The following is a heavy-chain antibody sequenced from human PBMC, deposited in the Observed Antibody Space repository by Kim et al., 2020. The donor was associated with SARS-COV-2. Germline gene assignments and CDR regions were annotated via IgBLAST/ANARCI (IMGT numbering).Heavy chain of an antibody. J-gene: IGHJ4*02. CDR3: ARATPGGNSQIDY. CDR1: GFTFHTCP. D-gene: IGHD2-15*01. V-gene: IGHV3-30*04. CDR2: ISTDGSEK. Sequence: GGSLRLSCAASGFTFHTCPMHWVRQTPGKGLECVGVISTDGSEKYYADSVKGRFTISRDNSKNTLFLQMTFLTVDDTALYYCARATPGGNSQIDYWGQGTLVTVSS.